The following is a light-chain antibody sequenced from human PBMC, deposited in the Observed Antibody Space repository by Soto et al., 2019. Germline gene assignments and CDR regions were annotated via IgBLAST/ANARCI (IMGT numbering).Light chain of an antibody. V-gene: IGKV1-33*01. CDR1: QDINKN. Sequence: DIQMSHSPSSLSASVGDRVTITCQASQDINKNLIWYQQKPGKAPKLLIYDASDLETGVPSRFSGSGSGTGFTFTISSLQPEDFATYYCQQYESLPLTFGQGTRL. J-gene: IGKJ5*01. CDR3: QQYESLPLT. CDR2: DAS.